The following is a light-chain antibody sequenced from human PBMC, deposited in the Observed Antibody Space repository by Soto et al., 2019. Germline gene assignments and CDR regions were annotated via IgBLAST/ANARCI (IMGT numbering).Light chain of an antibody. J-gene: IGKJ5*01. CDR3: QQGHNWPLT. CDR1: QGLSDS. CDR2: VTS. V-gene: IGKV1-12*01. Sequence: DLQMTQSPSSVSASVGDRVTITCRATQGLSDSLAWYQQKPGKAPKLLISVTSRLQSGVPSRFSGGASGTDFTLTIDRLQPEDLATYYCQQGHNWPLTFGQGTRLEIK.